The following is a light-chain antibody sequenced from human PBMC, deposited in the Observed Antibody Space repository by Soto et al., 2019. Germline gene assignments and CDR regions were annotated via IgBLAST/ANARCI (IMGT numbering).Light chain of an antibody. CDR1: SSDVGGYNY. CDR2: EVS. J-gene: IGLJ2*01. Sequence: QSVLTQPPSASGSPGQSVTISCTGTSSDVGGYNYVSWYQQHPGKAPKLMIDEVSQRHSGVPDRFSGYKSGNTASLTVSGLQAEDEADYYCSAYAGSNNLVFGGGTKLTVL. CDR3: SAYAGSNNLV. V-gene: IGLV2-8*01.